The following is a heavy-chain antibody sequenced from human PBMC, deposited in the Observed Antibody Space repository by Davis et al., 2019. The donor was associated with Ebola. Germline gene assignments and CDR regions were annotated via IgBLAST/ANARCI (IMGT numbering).Heavy chain of an antibody. V-gene: IGHV3-66*01. J-gene: IGHJ3*02. CDR1: GFTVSSNY. CDR2: IYSGGST. CDR3: AKDVTLGAFDI. Sequence: GESLKISCAASGFTVSSNYMSWVRQAPGKGLEWVSVIYSGGSTYYADSVKGRFTISRDNSKNTLYLQMNSLRAEDTAVYYCAKDVTLGAFDIWGQGTMVTVSS.